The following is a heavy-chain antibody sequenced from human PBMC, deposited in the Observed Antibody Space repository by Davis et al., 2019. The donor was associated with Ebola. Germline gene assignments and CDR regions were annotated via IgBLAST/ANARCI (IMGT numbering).Heavy chain of an antibody. CDR2: MYPTGST. J-gene: IGHJ6*03. Sequence: PSETLSLTCTVSGDSMSHHYWTWIRQPAGKGLEWIGRMYPTGSTSYNPSFRARLTMSLDMSKNQFSLNLTSVTAADTALYFCVRGGGTYYSYHYMDVWGNGTTVSVSS. V-gene: IGHV4-4*07. CDR1: GDSMSHHY. CDR3: VRGGGTYYSYHYMDV.